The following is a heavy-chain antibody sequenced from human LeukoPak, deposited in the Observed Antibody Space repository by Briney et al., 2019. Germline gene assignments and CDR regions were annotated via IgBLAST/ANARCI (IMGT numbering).Heavy chain of an antibody. J-gene: IGHJ4*02. Sequence: RGSLRLSCAASGFTFSSYAMSWVRRAPGKGLEWVSAISGSGGSTYYADSVKGRFTISRDNSKNTLYLQMNSLRAEDTAVYYCAKDRWAYCGGDCYYWGQGTLVTVSS. D-gene: IGHD2-21*02. CDR2: ISGSGGST. CDR1: GFTFSSYA. V-gene: IGHV3-23*01. CDR3: AKDRWAYCGGDCYY.